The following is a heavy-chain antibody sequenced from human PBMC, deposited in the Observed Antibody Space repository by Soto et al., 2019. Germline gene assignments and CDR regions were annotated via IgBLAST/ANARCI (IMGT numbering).Heavy chain of an antibody. V-gene: IGHV3-23*01. CDR3: ATDRWSRGWQPLFDS. CDR1: GFTFSTYA. D-gene: IGHD6-19*01. J-gene: IGHJ4*02. CDR2: IMFIGDFT. Sequence: EVQLLESGGGLVQPGESLRLSCAASGFTFSTYAMSWVRQAPGKGLEWFSTIMFIGDFTHYADSVKGRFTISRDTSKNTLYLQMNSLRADDTAIYCCATDRWSRGWQPLFDSWGQGTLVTVSS.